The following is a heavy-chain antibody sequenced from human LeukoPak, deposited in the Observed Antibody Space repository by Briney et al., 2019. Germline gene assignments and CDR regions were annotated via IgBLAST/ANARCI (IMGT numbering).Heavy chain of an antibody. CDR3: ARALDYDFWSGYFGY. D-gene: IGHD3-3*01. J-gene: IGHJ4*02. Sequence: PSETLSLTCTVSGGSISSYYWSWIRQPPGEGLEWIGYIYYSGSTNYNPSLKSRVTISVDTSKNQFSLKLSSVTAADTAVYYCARALDYDFWSGYFGYWGQGTLVTVSS. CDR2: IYYSGST. V-gene: IGHV4-59*01. CDR1: GGSISSYY.